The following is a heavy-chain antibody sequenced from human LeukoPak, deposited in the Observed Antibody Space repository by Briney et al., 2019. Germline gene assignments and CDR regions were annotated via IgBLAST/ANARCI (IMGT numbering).Heavy chain of an antibody. D-gene: IGHD6-19*01. V-gene: IGHV3-9*01. CDR3: ARGVRIAVAGYIDY. CDR2: ISWNSGRI. J-gene: IGHJ4*02. CDR1: GFTFDDYA. Sequence: GGSLRLSCAASGFTFDDYAMHWVRQAPGKGLEWVSGISWNSGRIGYADSVKGRFTISRDNAKNSLYLQMNSLRAEDTTVYYCARGVRIAVAGYIDYWGQGTLVTVSS.